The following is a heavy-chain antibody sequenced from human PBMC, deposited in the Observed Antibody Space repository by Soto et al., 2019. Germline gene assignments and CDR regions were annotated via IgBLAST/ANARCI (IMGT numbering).Heavy chain of an antibody. J-gene: IGHJ6*02. CDR2: INPNSGGT. V-gene: IGHV1-2*04. CDR1: GYTFTGYY. Sequence: ASVKVSCKASGYTFTGYYMHWVRQAPGQGLEWMGWINPNSGGTNYAQKFQGWVTMTRDTSISTAYMELSRLRSDDTAVYYCARDKGRDMVTGTTPPPSYGMDVWGQGTTVTVSS. CDR3: ARDKGRDMVTGTTPPPSYGMDV. D-gene: IGHD1-7*01.